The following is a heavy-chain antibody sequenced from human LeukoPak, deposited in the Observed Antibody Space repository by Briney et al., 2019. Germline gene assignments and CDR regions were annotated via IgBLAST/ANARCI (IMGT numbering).Heavy chain of an antibody. Sequence: GGSLRLSCAASGFTFDDYGMSWVRQAPGKGLEWVSGINWNGGSTGYADPVKGRFTISRDNAKNSLYLQMNSLRAEDTALYYCARLVRGYYGSGSYYYMDVWGKGTTVTVSS. CDR1: GFTFDDYG. CDR2: INWNGGST. V-gene: IGHV3-20*04. CDR3: ARLVRGYYGSGSYYYMDV. D-gene: IGHD3-10*01. J-gene: IGHJ6*03.